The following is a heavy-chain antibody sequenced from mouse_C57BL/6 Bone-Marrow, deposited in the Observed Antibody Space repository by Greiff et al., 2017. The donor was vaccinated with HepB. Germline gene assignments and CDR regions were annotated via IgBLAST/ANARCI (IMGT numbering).Heavy chain of an antibody. D-gene: IGHD1-1*01. J-gene: IGHJ3*01. CDR2: IDPEDGDT. Sequence: EVQLQQSGAELVRPGASVKLSCTASGFNIKDYYMSWVKQRPEQGLEWIGWIDPEDGDTEYAPKFQGKATMTADTSSNTGDMQVSSLTSEDTAVYYCTTDLGYYGRSYWFAYWGQGSLVTVSA. CDR3: TTDLGYYGRSYWFAY. V-gene: IGHV14-1*01. CDR1: GFNIKDYY.